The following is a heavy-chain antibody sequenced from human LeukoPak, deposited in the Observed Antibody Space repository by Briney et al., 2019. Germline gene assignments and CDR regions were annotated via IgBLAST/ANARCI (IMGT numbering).Heavy chain of an antibody. Sequence: SQTLSLTCTVSGGSISSGDYYWSWIRQPAGKGLEWIGRIYTSGSTNYNPSLKSRVTISVDTSKNQFSLKLSSVTAADTAVYYCASGYGGYSYYFDYWGQGTLVTVSS. V-gene: IGHV4-61*02. CDR1: GGSISSGDYY. CDR3: ASGYGGYSYYFDY. D-gene: IGHD5-12*01. CDR2: IYTSGST. J-gene: IGHJ4*02.